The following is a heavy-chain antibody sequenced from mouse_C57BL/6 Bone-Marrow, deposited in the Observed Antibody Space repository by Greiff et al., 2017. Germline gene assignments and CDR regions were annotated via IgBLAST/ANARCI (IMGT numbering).Heavy chain of an antibody. D-gene: IGHD1-1*01. J-gene: IGHJ2*01. CDR2: IDPSDSET. Sequence: QVQLQQPGAELVRPGSSVKLSCKASGYTFTSYWMHWVKQRPIQGLEWIGNIDPSDSETHYNQKFKDKATLTVDKSSSTAYMHLSSLTSEDSAVYYCARGITTVHFGYWGQGTTLTVSS. V-gene: IGHV1-52*01. CDR1: GYTFTSYW. CDR3: ARGITTVHFGY.